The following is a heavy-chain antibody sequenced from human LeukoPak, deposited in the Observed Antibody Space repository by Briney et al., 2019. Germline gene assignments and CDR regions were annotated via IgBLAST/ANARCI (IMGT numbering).Heavy chain of an antibody. CDR1: GFTFSHYA. CDR2: IFDIGSI. CDR3: ARAASGDRYSGYAKDRYYFDR. Sequence: PGGSLRLSCAASGFTFSHYAMSWVRQAPGKGLDWIGSIFDIGSITYNPSLRSRLTISVETSKNQISLKLSSVTAADTAVYFCARAASGDRYSGYAKDRYYFDRWGQGTLVTVSS. J-gene: IGHJ4*02. D-gene: IGHD5-12*01. V-gene: IGHV4-59*01.